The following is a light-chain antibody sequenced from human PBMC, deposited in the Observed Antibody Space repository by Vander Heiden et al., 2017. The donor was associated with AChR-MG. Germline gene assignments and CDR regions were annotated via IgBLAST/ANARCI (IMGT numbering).Light chain of an antibody. CDR1: QTINSNY. Sequence: DIVLTQSPGTLSLSPGAGATLSCRASQTINSNYLAWFQQKPGQAPRILIYGASSRAAAFPGRFSGSGSGTDFSLTISRVEPEDVAVYYCQQYATPPYTFGQGTKLEI. V-gene: IGKV3-20*01. CDR2: GAS. J-gene: IGKJ2*01. CDR3: QQYATPPYT.